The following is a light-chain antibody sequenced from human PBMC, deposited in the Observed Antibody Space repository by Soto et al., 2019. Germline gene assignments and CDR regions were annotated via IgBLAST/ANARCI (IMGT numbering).Light chain of an antibody. CDR2: GAS. Sequence: PGERATLSRRASQSVSSNLAWYQQKPGQAPRLLIYGASNRATGIPARFSGSGSGTEFTLTISSLQSEDFAVYYCQQYKNWPQTFGQGTKVDIK. CDR1: QSVSSN. J-gene: IGKJ1*01. V-gene: IGKV3-15*01. CDR3: QQYKNWPQT.